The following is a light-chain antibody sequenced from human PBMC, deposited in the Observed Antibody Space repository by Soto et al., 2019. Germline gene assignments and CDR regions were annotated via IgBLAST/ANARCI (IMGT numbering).Light chain of an antibody. CDR3: QQYGSSPIT. J-gene: IGKJ5*01. Sequence: EIVLTQSPVTLSLSPGERATLSCRASQSISSSFLAWYQQKPGQAPRLLIYGASSRATGIPARFSGSGSGTEFTLTISSLQSEDFAVYYCQQYGSSPITFGQGTRLEI. CDR2: GAS. CDR1: QSISSSF. V-gene: IGKV3-20*01.